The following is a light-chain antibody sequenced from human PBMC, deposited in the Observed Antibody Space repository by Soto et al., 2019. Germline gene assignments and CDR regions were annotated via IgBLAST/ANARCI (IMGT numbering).Light chain of an antibody. V-gene: IGLV1-44*01. CDR1: SSNIGSRT. J-gene: IGLJ1*01. CDR2: NNN. Sequence: QSALTQPPSASGAPGQRVTISCSGSSSNIGSRTVNWYQQLPGTAPKLLISNNNQRPSGVPGRFSGSKSGTSASLAISGLQSEDEADYYCAAWDDSLNAYVFGIGTRSPS. CDR3: AAWDDSLNAYV.